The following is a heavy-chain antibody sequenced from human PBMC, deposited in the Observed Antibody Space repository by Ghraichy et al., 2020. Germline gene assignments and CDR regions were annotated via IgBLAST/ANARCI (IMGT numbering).Heavy chain of an antibody. J-gene: IGHJ4*02. D-gene: IGHD3-3*01. CDR3: AREIYPYYDFWSGYYTLDY. Sequence: ASVKVSCKASGYTFTGYYMHWVRQAPGQGLEWMGWINPNSGGTNYAQKFQGRVTMTRDTSISPAYMELSRLRSDDTAVYYCAREIYPYYDFWSGYYTLDYWGQGTLVTVSS. CDR1: GYTFTGYY. V-gene: IGHV1-2*02. CDR2: INPNSGGT.